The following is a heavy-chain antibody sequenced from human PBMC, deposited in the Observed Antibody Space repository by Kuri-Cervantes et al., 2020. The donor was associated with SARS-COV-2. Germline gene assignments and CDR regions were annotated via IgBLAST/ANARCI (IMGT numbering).Heavy chain of an antibody. CDR2: IYYSGST. Sequence: SETLSLTCAVSGYSISSGYYWSWIRQPPGKGLEWIGSIYYSGSTYYNPSLKSRVTISVDTSKNQFSLKLSSVTAADTAVYYCARQEVVAATNWFDPWGQGTLVTVSS. CDR3: ARQEVVAATNWFDP. CDR1: GYSISSGYY. V-gene: IGHV4-38-2*01. D-gene: IGHD2-15*01. J-gene: IGHJ5*02.